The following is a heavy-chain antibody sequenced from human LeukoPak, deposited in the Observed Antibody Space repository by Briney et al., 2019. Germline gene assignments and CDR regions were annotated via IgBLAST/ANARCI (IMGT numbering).Heavy chain of an antibody. CDR2: IYHSGST. V-gene: IGHV4-30-2*01. CDR1: GGSISSGGYY. Sequence: SQTLSLTCTVSGGSISSGGYYWSWIRQPPGKGLEWIGYIYHSGSTYYNPSLKSRVTISVDRSKNQFSLKLSSVTAADTAVYYCAREALSSSFDYWGQGTLVTVSS. J-gene: IGHJ4*02. D-gene: IGHD6-6*01. CDR3: AREALSSSFDY.